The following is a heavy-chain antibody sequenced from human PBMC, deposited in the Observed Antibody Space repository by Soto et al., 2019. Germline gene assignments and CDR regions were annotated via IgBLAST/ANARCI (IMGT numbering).Heavy chain of an antibody. Sequence: GGSLRLSCAASGFTFSSYWMHWVRQAPGKGLVWVSRINSDGSSTSYADSVKGRFTISRDNAKNTLYLQMNSLRAEDTAVYYCARAVNIAVAGTRLAFDIWGQGTMVTVS. CDR3: ARAVNIAVAGTRLAFDI. CDR1: GFTFSSYW. CDR2: INSDGSST. V-gene: IGHV3-74*01. D-gene: IGHD6-19*01. J-gene: IGHJ3*02.